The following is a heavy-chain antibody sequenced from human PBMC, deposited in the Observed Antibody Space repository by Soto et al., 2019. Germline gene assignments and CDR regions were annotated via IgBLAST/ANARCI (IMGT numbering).Heavy chain of an antibody. D-gene: IGHD2-21*02. CDR3: ARSGVTGIVIPSHWFDP. CDR2: ISSSGST. CDR1: GDSIGGVGY. J-gene: IGHJ5*02. V-gene: IGHV4-31*03. Sequence: SESLSLTCTVSGDSIGGVGYCSWIRQFPGRGLEWIGCISSSGSTYYNPALNNRISLSLDTSQNQFSLKLLSVTAADTAIYYCARSGVTGIVIPSHWFDPWGQGTLVTVSS.